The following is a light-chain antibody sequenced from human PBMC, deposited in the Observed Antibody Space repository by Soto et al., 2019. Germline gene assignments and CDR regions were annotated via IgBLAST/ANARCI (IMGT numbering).Light chain of an antibody. J-gene: IGLJ3*02. CDR2: DVS. V-gene: IGLV2-14*01. CDR1: SSDVGGFNY. Sequence: QSALTQPASVSGSPGQSITISCTGTSSDVGGFNYVSWYQQHPGKAPKLMIYDVSNRPSGVSNRFSGSKSGNTASLTISGLQADDEADYYCSSYTTRSTRVFGGGTKLTVL. CDR3: SSYTTRSTRV.